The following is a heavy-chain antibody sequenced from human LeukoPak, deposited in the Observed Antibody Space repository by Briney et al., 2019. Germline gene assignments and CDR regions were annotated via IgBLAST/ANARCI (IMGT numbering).Heavy chain of an antibody. CDR2: FDPEDGET. Sequence: ASVKVSCKVSGYTLTELSMHWVRQAPGKGLEWMGGFDPEDGETIYAQKYQGRVTMTEDTSTDTAYMELSSLRSEDTAVYYCATGPGYSSGWYRGDYWGQGTLVTVSS. V-gene: IGHV1-24*01. D-gene: IGHD6-19*01. J-gene: IGHJ4*02. CDR1: GYTLTELS. CDR3: ATGPGYSSGWYRGDY.